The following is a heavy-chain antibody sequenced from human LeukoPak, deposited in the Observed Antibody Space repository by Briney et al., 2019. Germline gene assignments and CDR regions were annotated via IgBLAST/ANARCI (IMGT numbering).Heavy chain of an antibody. CDR3: ARVMISDRGAYDS. CDR2: ISHDGYT. J-gene: IGHJ4*02. V-gene: IGHV4-34*01. Sequence: PSETLSLTCAVYGGSFSNYLWNWIRQPPGKGLEWIGKISHDGYTNYNPSLKSRVTMSVDTSKNQFSLNLNTVTAADTAVYYCARVMISDRGAYDSWGQGTLVTVSS. CDR1: GGSFSNYL. D-gene: IGHD3/OR15-3a*01.